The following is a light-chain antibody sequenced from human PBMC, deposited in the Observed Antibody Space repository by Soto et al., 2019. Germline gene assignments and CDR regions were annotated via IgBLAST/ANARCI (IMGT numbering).Light chain of an antibody. CDR3: RQFNTFPHS. CDR1: QGIGSA. CDR2: DAS. V-gene: IGKV1-13*02. J-gene: IGKJ4*01. Sequence: AIQLTQSPASLSASIGDRVTITCRARQGIGSALAWYQQAPGKPPKLLIFDASTLEIGVPSRFSGGGSGTDFTLTISSLQPEDFATYYCRQFNTFPHSFGGGTKVEIK.